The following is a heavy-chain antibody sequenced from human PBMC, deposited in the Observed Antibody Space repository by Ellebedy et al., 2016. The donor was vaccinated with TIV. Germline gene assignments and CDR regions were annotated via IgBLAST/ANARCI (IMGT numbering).Heavy chain of an antibody. J-gene: IGHJ6*02. CDR3: AREANWIPGGMDV. CDR2: INPNSGGT. V-gene: IGHV1-2*02. CDR1: GYTFTGYY. D-gene: IGHD1-1*01. Sequence: ASVKVSCKASGYTFTGYYMHWVRQAPGQGLEWMGWINPNSGGTNYAQKFQGRVTMTRDTSISTAYMELSRLRSDDTAVYYCAREANWIPGGMDVWGQGTTVTVSS.